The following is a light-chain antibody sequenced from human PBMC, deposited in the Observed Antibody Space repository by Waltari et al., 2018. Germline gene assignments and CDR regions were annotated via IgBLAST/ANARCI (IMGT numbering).Light chain of an antibody. CDR3: HQRSLWPWT. CDR1: QTVSTY. CDR2: DAS. V-gene: IGKV3-11*01. J-gene: IGKJ1*01. Sequence: IVLTQSPATLSLSPGQGAPLSCRASQTVSTYLAWFQQKPGQAPRLLIYDASNRAPGIPARFSGSGSGTDFSLTISSLEPEDFAVYYCHQRSLWPWTFGQGTKVAIK.